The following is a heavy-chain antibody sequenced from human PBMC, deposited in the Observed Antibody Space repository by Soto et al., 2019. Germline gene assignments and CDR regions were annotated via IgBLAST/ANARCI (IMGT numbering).Heavy chain of an antibody. V-gene: IGHV5-51*01. CDR1: GYSFTSYW. J-gene: IGHJ1*01. Sequence: PGESLKISCKGSGYSFTSYWIGWVRQMPGKGLEWMGIIYPGDSDTRYSPSFQGQVTISADKSISTAYLQWSSLKASDTAMYYCASSVPTVPVPVGVEYFQHWGQGTLVNGSS. D-gene: IGHD1-26*01. CDR3: ASSVPTVPVPVGVEYFQH. CDR2: IYPGDSDT.